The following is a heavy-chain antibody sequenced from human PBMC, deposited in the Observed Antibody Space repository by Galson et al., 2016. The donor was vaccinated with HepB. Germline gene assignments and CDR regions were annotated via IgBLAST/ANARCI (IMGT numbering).Heavy chain of an antibody. D-gene: IGHD1-7*01. CDR2: IYYSGHT. Sequence: TLSLTCTVSGGSINSGDYYWNWIRQPPGKGLEWIGYIYYSGHTYYNPSPKNRVTISVDTSTNQFSLKVNAVTAADTAVYYCAKVSTGTRYWVAYYAMDVWGHGTTVTVSS. CDR3: AKVSTGTRYWVAYYAMDV. CDR1: GGSINSGDYY. V-gene: IGHV4-30-4*01. J-gene: IGHJ6*02.